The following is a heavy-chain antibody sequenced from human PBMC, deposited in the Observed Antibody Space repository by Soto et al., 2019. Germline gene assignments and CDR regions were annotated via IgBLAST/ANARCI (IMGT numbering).Heavy chain of an antibody. CDR3: ARDSGSIFDYYSYGMDV. D-gene: IGHD3-3*02. J-gene: IGHJ6*02. CDR1: GGSVSSGSYY. Sequence: QVQLQESGPGLVKPSETLSLTCTVSGGSVSSGSYYWSWIRQPPGKGLEWIGYIYYSGSTNYNPSLKSRVTISVDTSKNQFSLKLSSVTAADTAVYYCARDSGSIFDYYSYGMDVWGQGTTVTVSS. CDR2: IYYSGST. V-gene: IGHV4-61*01.